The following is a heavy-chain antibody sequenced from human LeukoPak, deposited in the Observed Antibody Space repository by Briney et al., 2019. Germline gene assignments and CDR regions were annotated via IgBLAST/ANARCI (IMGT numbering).Heavy chain of an antibody. V-gene: IGHV3-74*01. D-gene: IGHD2/OR15-2a*01. Sequence: GGSLRLSCAASGFTFNRYWMHWVRQVPGKGLVWFSRINSDGSSTTYADSVKGRFTISRDNARNTLYLQMNSLRAEDTAVYYCARGRGTIYMFDYWGQGTLVTVSS. CDR1: GFTFNRYW. CDR2: INSDGSST. J-gene: IGHJ4*02. CDR3: ARGRGTIYMFDY.